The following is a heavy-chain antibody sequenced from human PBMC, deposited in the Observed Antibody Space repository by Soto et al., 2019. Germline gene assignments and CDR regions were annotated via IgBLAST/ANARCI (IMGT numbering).Heavy chain of an antibody. V-gene: IGHV4-59*01. D-gene: IGHD3-3*02. Sequence: SETLSLTCTVSSGSISSYYWSWIRQPPGKGLEWIGCISYSGNTNYNPSLKSRVTWSADTCKNQLSLHLTTATAADTAVYYCARMERYKAGLAVYSYDYWGQGMLVTVSS. CDR2: ISYSGNT. CDR1: SGSISSYY. J-gene: IGHJ4*02. CDR3: ARMERYKAGLAVYSYDY.